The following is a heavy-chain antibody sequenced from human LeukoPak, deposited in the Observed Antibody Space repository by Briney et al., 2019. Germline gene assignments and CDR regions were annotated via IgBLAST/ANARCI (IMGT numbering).Heavy chain of an antibody. J-gene: IGHJ4*02. CDR1: AYSISSGYF. CDR2: MYHRGST. D-gene: IGHD1-26*01. CDR3: ARYREVGATVDY. V-gene: IGHV4-38-2*02. Sequence: SETLSLTCTVSAYSISSGYFWGWLRQPPGRELEWIASMYHRGSTHYNPSLASLKSRVTISRDTSKNQFSLNLSSVTAADTAVYYCARYREVGATVDYWGQGTLVTVSS.